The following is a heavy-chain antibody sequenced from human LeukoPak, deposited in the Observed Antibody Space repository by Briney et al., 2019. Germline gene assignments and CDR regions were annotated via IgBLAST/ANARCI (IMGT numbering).Heavy chain of an antibody. J-gene: IGHJ4*02. CDR2: IFYTGRT. CDR1: GGSISRSSYY. V-gene: IGHV4-39*01. Sequence: PSETLSLTCTVSGGSISRSSYYWGWIGQPPGKGLEWIATIFYTGRTYYNPALESRVTISVDTSKNQFSLKLTSVTAAGTAVYYCARHPTRGYYDSRMDRVDYWGQGTLVTVSS. CDR3: ARHPTRGYYDSRMDRVDY. D-gene: IGHD3-22*01.